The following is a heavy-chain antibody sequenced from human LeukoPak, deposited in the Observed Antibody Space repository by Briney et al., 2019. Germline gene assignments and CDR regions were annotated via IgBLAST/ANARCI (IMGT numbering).Heavy chain of an antibody. J-gene: IGHJ4*02. V-gene: IGHV7-4-1*02. Sequence: ASVRVSCKASGYPFSAHFLNWVRQAPGQGIEWMGNIDTTTGNPKYAQDFKGRFVFCLDTSVSTAYLQITSLKADETAGYDGVRGTPTPGMHYWGQGTQVTVSS. CDR2: IDTTTGNP. CDR3: VRGTPTPGMHY. D-gene: IGHD3-10*01. CDR1: GYPFSAHF.